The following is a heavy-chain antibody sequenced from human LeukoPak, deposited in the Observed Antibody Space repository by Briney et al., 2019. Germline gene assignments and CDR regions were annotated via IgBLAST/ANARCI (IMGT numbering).Heavy chain of an antibody. CDR2: ISAYNGNT. D-gene: IGHD4-11*01. CDR3: ARDLSTVTPNWFDP. Sequence: GASVKVSCKASGYTFTSYGISWVRQAPGQGLEWMGWISAYNGNTNYAQKLQGRVTMTTDTSTSTAYMELRSLRSDDTAVYYCARDLSTVTPNWFDPWGQGTLVTVSS. V-gene: IGHV1-18*01. CDR1: GYTFTSYG. J-gene: IGHJ5*02.